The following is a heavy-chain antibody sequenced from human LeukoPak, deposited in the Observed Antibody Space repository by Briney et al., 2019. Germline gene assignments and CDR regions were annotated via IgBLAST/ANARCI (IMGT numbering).Heavy chain of an antibody. V-gene: IGHV4-39*02. Sequence: SETLSLTCSVSGGSISSTSFYWGWIRQPPGKGLEWIGSIDYSESTYYNPSLKSRVTISVDKSKNHFYLKVNSVTAADTAVYYCARAAYSGSYEDWGQGTLVTVSS. CDR1: GGSISSTSFY. J-gene: IGHJ4*02. CDR2: IDYSEST. D-gene: IGHD1-26*01. CDR3: ARAAYSGSYED.